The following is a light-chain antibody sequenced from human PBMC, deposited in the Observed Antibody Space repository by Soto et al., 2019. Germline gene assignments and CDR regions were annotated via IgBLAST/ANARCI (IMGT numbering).Light chain of an antibody. CDR3: LSFDSSLSVV. CDR2: GNT. Sequence: QSVLTQPPSVSVAPGQRVTNSCTGSSSNIGAGYDVHWYQQLPGRAPKLLIYGNTNRPSGVPDRFSGSKSGTSASLAITGLQAEDEADYYCLSFDSSLSVVFGGGTKLTVL. CDR1: SSNIGAGYD. V-gene: IGLV1-40*01. J-gene: IGLJ2*01.